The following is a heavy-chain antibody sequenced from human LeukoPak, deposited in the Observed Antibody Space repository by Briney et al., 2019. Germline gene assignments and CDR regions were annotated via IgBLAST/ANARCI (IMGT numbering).Heavy chain of an antibody. CDR3: ARGDGDSDSNGVLMGWFDP. Sequence: ASVKVSCKASGYTFTAYYMPWVRQAPGQGLEWMGVIDPSGGSTSYAQRFQDRVTMTSDTSTSTVYMELSSLRSEDTAVYYCARGDGDSDSNGVLMGWFDPWGQGTLVTVSS. D-gene: IGHD3-22*01. J-gene: IGHJ5*02. V-gene: IGHV1-46*01. CDR1: GYTFTAYY. CDR2: IDPSGGST.